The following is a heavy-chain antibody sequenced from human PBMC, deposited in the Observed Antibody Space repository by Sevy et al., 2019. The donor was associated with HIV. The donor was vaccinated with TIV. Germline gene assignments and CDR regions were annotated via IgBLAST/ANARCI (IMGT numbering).Heavy chain of an antibody. J-gene: IGHJ6*02. CDR3: ARTSEDTAMVKPGYYYYGMDV. V-gene: IGHV3-21*01. CDR2: ISSSSSYI. D-gene: IGHD5-18*01. Sequence: GGSLRLSCAASGFTFSSYSMNWVRQAPGKGLEWVSSISSSSSYIYYADSVKGRFTISRDNAKNSLYLQMNSLGAEDTAVYYCARTSEDTAMVKPGYYYYGMDVWGQGTTVTVSS. CDR1: GFTFSSYS.